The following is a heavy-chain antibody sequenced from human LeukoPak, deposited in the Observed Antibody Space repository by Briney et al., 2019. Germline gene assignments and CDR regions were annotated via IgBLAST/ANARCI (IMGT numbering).Heavy chain of an antibody. CDR3: ARDQGTVVTSQFDY. Sequence: GGSLRLSCAASGFTFRNYAMSWVRQAPGKGLEWVSAISGSFSGSDYTTYYADSVKGRFTISRDDSTNTLYLQLSGLGVEDTAVFSCARDQGTVVTSQFDYWGLGTLVTVYS. D-gene: IGHD4-23*01. V-gene: IGHV3-23*01. CDR1: GFTFRNYA. CDR2: ISGSFSGSDYTT. J-gene: IGHJ4*02.